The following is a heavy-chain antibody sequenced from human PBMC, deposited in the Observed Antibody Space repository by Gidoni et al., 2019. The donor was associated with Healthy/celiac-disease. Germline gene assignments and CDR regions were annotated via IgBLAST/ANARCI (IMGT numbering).Heavy chain of an antibody. D-gene: IGHD5-12*01. Sequence: QVQLGESGGGVVQPGRSLSLSCAASGFTFSTYGMHWVRQAPGKGLEWVAVIWYDGSNKFYADSVKGRFTISRDNFKNTLYLQMNSLRAEDTAIYYCARGGSGGYNFDYWGQGTLVTVSS. CDR2: IWYDGSNK. CDR3: ARGGSGGYNFDY. J-gene: IGHJ4*02. V-gene: IGHV3-33*01. CDR1: GFTFSTYG.